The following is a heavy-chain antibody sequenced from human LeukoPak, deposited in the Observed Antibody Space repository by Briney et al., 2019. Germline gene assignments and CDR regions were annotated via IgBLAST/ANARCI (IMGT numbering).Heavy chain of an antibody. D-gene: IGHD5-18*01. Sequence: GGSLRLSCAASGFSFSSHGMHWVRQAPGKGLEWVAVIWYDGSNKFYADSVKGRFTISRDNSKNTLYLQMNSLRAEDTAVYYCARDRGYRYGQLDYWGQGSLVTVSS. V-gene: IGHV3-33*01. CDR3: ARDRGYRYGQLDY. CDR2: IWYDGSNK. CDR1: GFSFSSHG. J-gene: IGHJ4*02.